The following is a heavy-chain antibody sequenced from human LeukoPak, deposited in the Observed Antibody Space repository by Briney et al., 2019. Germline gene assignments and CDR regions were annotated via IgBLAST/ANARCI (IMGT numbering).Heavy chain of an antibody. CDR1: GYTFTGYY. CDR3: ARAPGYGSGQ. Sequence: ASVKVSCKASGYTFTGYYMHWVRQAPGQGLEWMGWINPNSGGTNYVQKFQGRVTMTRDTSISSAYMELSSLTSDYTAVYYCARAPGYGSGQWGQGTLVTVSS. J-gene: IGHJ4*02. V-gene: IGHV1-2*02. D-gene: IGHD3-10*01. CDR2: INPNSGGT.